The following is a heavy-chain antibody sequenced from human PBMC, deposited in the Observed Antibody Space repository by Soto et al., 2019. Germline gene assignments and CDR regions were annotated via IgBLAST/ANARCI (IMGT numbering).Heavy chain of an antibody. CDR3: AKLIRYSGYELGENFDY. V-gene: IGHV4-59*08. CDR2: IYYSGST. CDR1: GGSISSYY. Sequence: QVQLQESGPGLVKPSETLSLTCTVSGGSISSYYWSWIRQPPGKGLEWIGYIYYSGSTNYNPSLKSRVTISEETSKTQFSLKLSSVTAADTAVYYCAKLIRYSGYELGENFDYWGQGTLVTVSS. J-gene: IGHJ4*02. D-gene: IGHD5-12*01.